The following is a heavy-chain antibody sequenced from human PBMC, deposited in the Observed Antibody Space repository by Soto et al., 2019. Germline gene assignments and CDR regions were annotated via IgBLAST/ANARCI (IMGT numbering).Heavy chain of an antibody. Sequence: QVQLVQSGAEVKKPGASVEVSCKTSGYTFSNYGIAWVRQAPGQGLEWMGWISVYNYNTNYAQKLQGRVTMTRDISTSTAYMELGGLISDDAAVYYCARGGGYYGSGTYPFDSWGQGTLVTVSS. CDR1: GYTFSNYG. J-gene: IGHJ4*02. D-gene: IGHD3-10*01. V-gene: IGHV1-18*01. CDR3: ARGGGYYGSGTYPFDS. CDR2: ISVYNYNT.